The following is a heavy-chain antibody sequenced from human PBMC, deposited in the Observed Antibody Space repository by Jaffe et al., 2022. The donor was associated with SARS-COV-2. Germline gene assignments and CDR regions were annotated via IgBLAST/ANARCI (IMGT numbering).Heavy chain of an antibody. CDR2: ISSSSSTI. D-gene: IGHD6-13*01. CDR3: ARDGYSSSWYSSLDYYGMDV. J-gene: IGHJ6*02. CDR1: GFTFSSYS. Sequence: EVQLVESGGGLVQPGGSLRLSCAASGFTFSSYSMNWVRQAPGKGLEWVSYISSSSSTIYYADSVKGRFTISRDNAKNSLYLQMNSLRDEDTAVYYCARDGYSSSWYSSLDYYGMDVWGQGTTVTVSS. V-gene: IGHV3-48*02.